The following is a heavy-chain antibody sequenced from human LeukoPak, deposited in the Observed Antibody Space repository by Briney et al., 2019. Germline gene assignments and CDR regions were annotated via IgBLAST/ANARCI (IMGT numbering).Heavy chain of an antibody. J-gene: IGHJ4*02. CDR3: ARGLWGSYLHLYFDY. V-gene: IGHV4-34*01. CDR1: GGSFSGYH. CDR2: INHSGST. D-gene: IGHD1-26*01. Sequence: SETLSLTCAVYGGSFSGYHWSWIRQPPGKGLEWIGEINHSGSTNYNPSLKSRVTISVDTSKNQFSLKLSSVTAADTAVYYCARGLWGSYLHLYFDYWGQGTLVTVSS.